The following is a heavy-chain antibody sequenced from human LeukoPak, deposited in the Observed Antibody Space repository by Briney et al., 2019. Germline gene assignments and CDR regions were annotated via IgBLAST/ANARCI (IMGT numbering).Heavy chain of an antibody. CDR2: IYYSGST. CDR3: ARVMSASVWRSYGSYYYYYYMDI. J-gene: IGHJ6*03. V-gene: IGHV4-39*01. Sequence: SETLSLTCTVSGGSISSSSYYWGWIRQPPGKGLEWIGSIYYSGSTYYNPSLKSRVTISVDTSKNQFSLKLSSVTAEDTAVYYCARVMSASVWRSYGSYYYYYYMDIWGKGTTVTVSS. CDR1: GGSISSSSYY. D-gene: IGHD3-16*01.